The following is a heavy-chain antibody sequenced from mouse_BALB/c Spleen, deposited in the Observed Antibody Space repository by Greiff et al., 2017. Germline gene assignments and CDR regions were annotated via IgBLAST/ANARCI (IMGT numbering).Heavy chain of an antibody. CDR3: ARSYGYEAY. D-gene: IGHD2-2*01. J-gene: IGHJ3*01. CDR1: GFTFSSYA. CDR2: ISSGGSYT. V-gene: IGHV5-9-4*01. Sequence: EVQLQESGGGLVKPGGSLKLSCAASGFTFSSYAMSWVRQSPEKRLEWVAEISSGGSYTYYPDTVTGRFTISRDNAKNTLYLEMSSLRSEDTAMYYCARSYGYEAYWGQGTLVTVSA.